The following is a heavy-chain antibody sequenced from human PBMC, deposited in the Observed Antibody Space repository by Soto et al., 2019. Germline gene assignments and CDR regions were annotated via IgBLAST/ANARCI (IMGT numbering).Heavy chain of an antibody. D-gene: IGHD3-9*01. CDR2: IIPIFGTA. Sequence: SVKVSCKASGGTFSSYAISWVRQAPGQGLERMGGIIPIFGTANYAQKFQGRVTITADESTSTAYMEVSSLRSEDTAVYYCARDRSRDYDILTGYPHDAFDIWGQGTMVTV. CDR3: ARDRSRDYDILTGYPHDAFDI. V-gene: IGHV1-69*13. J-gene: IGHJ3*02. CDR1: GGTFSSYA.